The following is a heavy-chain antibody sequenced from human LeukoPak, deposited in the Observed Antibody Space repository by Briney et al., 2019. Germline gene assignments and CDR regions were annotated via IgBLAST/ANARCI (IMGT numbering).Heavy chain of an antibody. CDR2: ISGSGDST. CDR3: AKTRPLDSSSWSHGDY. CDR1: GFTFSSYA. V-gene: IGHV3-23*01. J-gene: IGHJ4*02. Sequence: GGSLRLSCAASGFTFSSYAMSWVRQAPGKGLEWVSAISGSGDSTYYGDSVKGRFTISRDNSKNTLYLRMNSLRAEDTAVYYCAKTRPLDSSSWSHGDYWGQGTLVTVSS. D-gene: IGHD6-13*01.